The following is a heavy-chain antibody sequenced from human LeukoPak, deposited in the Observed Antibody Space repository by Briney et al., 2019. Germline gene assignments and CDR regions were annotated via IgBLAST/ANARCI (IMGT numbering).Heavy chain of an antibody. Sequence: GGSLRLSCAASGFTFSSYGMHWVRQAPGKGLEWVAVISYDGSNKYYADSVKGRFTISRDNSKNTLYLQMNSLRAEDTAVYYCASPIKTPTFDYWGQGTLVTVSS. J-gene: IGHJ4*02. V-gene: IGHV3-30*03. CDR3: ASPIKTPTFDY. CDR1: GFTFSSYG. CDR2: ISYDGSNK.